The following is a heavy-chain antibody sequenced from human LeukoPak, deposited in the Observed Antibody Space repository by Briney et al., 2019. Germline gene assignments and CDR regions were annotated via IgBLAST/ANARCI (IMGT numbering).Heavy chain of an antibody. V-gene: IGHV4-39*01. Sequence: SETLSLTCSVSRASFNSSDYSWGWVRPPPGKGLEWIGTIYYRGNTYYNPSLTSRVTISADTSKKHFSLKLTSATAAATSYFYCAGSSGYLGDVVFDSGGRGSLVTV. CDR2: IYYRGNT. CDR1: RASFNSSDYS. J-gene: IGHJ3*02. CDR3: AGSSGYLGDVVFDS. D-gene: IGHD3-22*01.